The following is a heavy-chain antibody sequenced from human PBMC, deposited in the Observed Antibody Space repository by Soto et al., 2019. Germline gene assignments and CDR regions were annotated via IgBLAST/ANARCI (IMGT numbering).Heavy chain of an antibody. D-gene: IGHD3-10*01. J-gene: IGHJ6*03. Sequence: PSETLSLTCTVSGGSISSGGYYWSWIRQHPGKGLEWIGYIYYSGSTYYNPSLKSRVTISVDTSKNQFSLKLSSVTAADTAVYYCARRVRISAMVRGVPAYMDVWGKGTTVTVSS. V-gene: IGHV4-31*03. CDR2: IYYSGST. CDR3: ARRVRISAMVRGVPAYMDV. CDR1: GGSISSGGYY.